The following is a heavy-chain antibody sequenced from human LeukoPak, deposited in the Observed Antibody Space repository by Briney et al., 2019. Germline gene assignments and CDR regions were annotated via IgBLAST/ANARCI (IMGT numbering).Heavy chain of an antibody. CDR3: ASGPRWYYYYYYMDV. J-gene: IGHJ6*03. D-gene: IGHD2-15*01. CDR2: IIPIFGTA. CDR1: GGTFSSYA. Sequence: SVKVSCKASGGTFSSYAISWVRQAPGQGLEWMGGIIPIFGTANYAQKFQGRVTITADKSTSTAYMELSSLRSEDTAVYYCASGPRWYYYYYYMDVWGKGTTVTASS. V-gene: IGHV1-69*06.